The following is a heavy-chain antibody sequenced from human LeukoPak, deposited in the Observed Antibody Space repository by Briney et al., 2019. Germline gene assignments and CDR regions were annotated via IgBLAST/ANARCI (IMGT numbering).Heavy chain of an antibody. J-gene: IGHJ3*02. CDR2: INPNSGGT. CDR1: GYTFTGYY. Sequence: ASVKVSCKASGYTFTGYYMRWVRQAPGQGLEWMGWINPNSGGTNYAQKFQGRVTMTRDTSISTAYMELSSLRSEDAAVYYCARVRDGYNDAFDIWGQGTMVTVSS. CDR3: ARVRDGYNDAFDI. D-gene: IGHD5-24*01. V-gene: IGHV1-2*02.